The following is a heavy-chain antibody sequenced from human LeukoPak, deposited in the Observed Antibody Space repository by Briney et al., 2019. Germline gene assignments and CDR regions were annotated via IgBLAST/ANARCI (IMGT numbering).Heavy chain of an antibody. CDR2: IWYEGSNK. V-gene: IGHV3-33*01. Sequence: GMSLRLSCAASGFTFSTYGMHWVRQAPGKGLEWVAVIWYEGSNKYYADSVKGRFTISRDNSKNTLYLQMNSLRAEDTAVYYCARDPPHDSSGYFAFDIWGQGTMVTVSS. CDR1: GFTFSTYG. CDR3: ARDPPHDSSGYFAFDI. D-gene: IGHD3-22*01. J-gene: IGHJ3*02.